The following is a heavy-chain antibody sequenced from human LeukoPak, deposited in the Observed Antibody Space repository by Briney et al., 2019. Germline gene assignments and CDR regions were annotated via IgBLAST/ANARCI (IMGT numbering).Heavy chain of an antibody. CDR2: IKQDGSEK. V-gene: IGHV3-7*01. CDR3: IRSMDV. CDR1: GFSFSTYA. Sequence: GSLRLSCAASGFSFSTYAMSWVRQAPGKGLEWVANIKQDGSEKYYVDSVKGRFTISRDNAQNSLYLQMNSLRAEDTAVYYCIRSMDVWGQGTTVTVSS. D-gene: IGHD3-3*02. J-gene: IGHJ6*02.